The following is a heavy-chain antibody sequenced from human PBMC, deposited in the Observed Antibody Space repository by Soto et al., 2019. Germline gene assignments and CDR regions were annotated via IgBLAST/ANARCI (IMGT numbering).Heavy chain of an antibody. CDR2: IIPILGIA. CDR3: ASDLLTGDLGAFDI. J-gene: IGHJ3*02. D-gene: IGHD7-27*01. CDR1: GGTFSSYT. Sequence: QVQLVQSGAEVKKPGSSVKVSCKASGGTFSSYTISWVRQAPGQGLEWMGRIIPILGIANYAQRFQGRVTITADKSTSTAYMELSSLRSEDTAVYYCASDLLTGDLGAFDIWGQGTMVTVSS. V-gene: IGHV1-69*02.